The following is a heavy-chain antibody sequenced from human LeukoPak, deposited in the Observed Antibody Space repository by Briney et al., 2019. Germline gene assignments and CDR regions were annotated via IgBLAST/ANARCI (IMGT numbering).Heavy chain of an antibody. CDR1: GYTFTGYY. D-gene: IGHD2-2*01. V-gene: IGHV1-2*02. Sequence: ASVKVSCKASGYTFTGYYMHWVRQAPGQGLEWMGWINPNSGGTNYAQKFQGRVTMTRDTSISTAYMELSRLRSDDTAVYYCARVADCSSTSCYYYMDVWGKGTTVTISS. CDR3: ARVADCSSTSCYYYMDV. CDR2: INPNSGGT. J-gene: IGHJ6*03.